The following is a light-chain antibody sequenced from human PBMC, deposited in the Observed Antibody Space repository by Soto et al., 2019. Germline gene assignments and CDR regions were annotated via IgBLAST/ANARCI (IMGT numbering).Light chain of an antibody. CDR1: QDINSW. Sequence: DVQMTQSPSSLSASVGDRVTITCRASQDINSWLAWYQQKPGQAPKSLIYAASSLQTGVPSSFSGSESGTDFTLTISSLQPEDSATYYCQQYNVYPLTFGGGTKVEIK. J-gene: IGKJ4*01. V-gene: IGKV1D-16*01. CDR2: AAS. CDR3: QQYNVYPLT.